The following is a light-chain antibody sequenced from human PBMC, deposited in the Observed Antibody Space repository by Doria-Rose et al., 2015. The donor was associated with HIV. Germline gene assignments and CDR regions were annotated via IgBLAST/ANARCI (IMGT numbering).Light chain of an antibody. CDR3: QSYDSRLSVYV. V-gene: IGLV1-40*01. Sequence: QSVVTQPPSVSGAPGQRVAISCTGSSSNIGAGFDVNWYQQFQGTAPKLLIRGNTNRPSGVPDRFSGSKSSTSASLAISGLRAEDEADYYCQSYDSRLSVYVFGTGTKVTVL. J-gene: IGLJ1*01. CDR1: SSNIGAGFD. CDR2: GNT.